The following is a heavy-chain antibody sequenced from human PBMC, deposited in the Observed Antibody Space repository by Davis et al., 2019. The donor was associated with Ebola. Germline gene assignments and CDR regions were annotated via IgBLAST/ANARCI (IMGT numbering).Heavy chain of an antibody. J-gene: IGHJ6*02. CDR2: INHSGST. CDR3: AREGGYYGSGSYYYYYGMDV. CDR1: GGSFSGYY. D-gene: IGHD3-10*01. V-gene: IGHV4-34*01. Sequence: MPSETLSLTCAVYGGSFSGYYWSWIRQPPGKGLEWIGEINHSGSTNYNPSLKSRDTISVDTSKNQFSLKLSSVTAADTAVYYCAREGGYYGSGSYYYYYGMDVWGQGTTVTVSS.